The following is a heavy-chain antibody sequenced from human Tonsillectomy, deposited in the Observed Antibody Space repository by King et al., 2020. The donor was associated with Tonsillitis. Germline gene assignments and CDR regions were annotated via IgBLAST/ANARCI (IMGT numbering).Heavy chain of an antibody. CDR3: AKSGSSSWDFDY. CDR2: ISYDGSKK. J-gene: IGHJ4*02. Sequence: VQLVESGGGVVQPGRSLRLSCAASGFTFSSYGMHWVRQAPGKGLEWVAVISYDGSKKYYADSVKGRFTISRDSSKNTLYLQMNSLRPEDTAVFYCAKSGSSSWDFDYWGQGTLVTVSS. V-gene: IGHV3-30*18. CDR1: GFTFSSYG. D-gene: IGHD6-13*01.